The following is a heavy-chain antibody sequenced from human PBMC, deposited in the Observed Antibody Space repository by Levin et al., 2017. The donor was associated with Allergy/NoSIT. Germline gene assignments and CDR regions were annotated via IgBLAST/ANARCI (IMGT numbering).Heavy chain of an antibody. CDR2: IRSKANSYAT. J-gene: IGHJ6*02. CDR1: GFTFSGSA. CDR3: TRREEADYYYGMYV. Sequence: GGSLRLSCAASGFTFSGSAMHWVRQASGKGLEWVGRIRSKANSYATAYAASVKGRSTISRDDSQNTAYLQMNSLNTEDTAVYYCTRREEADYYYGMYVWAQGTTVTVSS. V-gene: IGHV3-73*01.